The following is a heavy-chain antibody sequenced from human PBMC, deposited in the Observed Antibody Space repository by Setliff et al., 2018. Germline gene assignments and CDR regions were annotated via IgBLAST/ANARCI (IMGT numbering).Heavy chain of an antibody. CDR1: GGSISSGSYY. J-gene: IGHJ3*02. CDR3: ARDPVVVVAAMSDAFDI. Sequence: PSETLSLTCTVSGGSISSGSYYWSWTRQPAGKGLEWIGHIYTSGSTNYNPSLKSRVTISVDTSKNQFSLKLSSVTAADTAVYYCARDPVVVVAAMSDAFDIWGQGTMVTVSS. V-gene: IGHV4-61*09. CDR2: IYTSGST. D-gene: IGHD2-15*01.